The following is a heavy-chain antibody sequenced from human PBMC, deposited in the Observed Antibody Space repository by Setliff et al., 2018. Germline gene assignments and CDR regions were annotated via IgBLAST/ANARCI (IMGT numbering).Heavy chain of an antibody. CDR2: TIPIFGST. J-gene: IGHJ6*03. Sequence: ASVKVSCKASGGTFSSYGISWVRQAPGQGLEWMGGTIPIFGSTNYAQKFQDRVTIITGESTSTAYMELRSLRTEDTAVYYCAREGVDTRSSTDYRYYMDVWGKGTTVTVSS. CDR3: AREGVDTRSSTDYRYYMDV. CDR1: GGTFSSYG. V-gene: IGHV1-69*05. D-gene: IGHD5-18*01.